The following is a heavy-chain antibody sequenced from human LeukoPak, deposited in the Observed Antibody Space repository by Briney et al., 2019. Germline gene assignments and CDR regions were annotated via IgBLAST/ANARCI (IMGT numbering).Heavy chain of an antibody. Sequence: PGGSLRLSCAASGFTFSSYGMHWVRQAPGKGLEWVAVIWYDGSNKYYADSVKGRFTISRDNSKNTLYLQMNSLRAEDTAVYYCARGDMTTTPLGLWGRGNLVTVSS. V-gene: IGHV3-33*01. CDR3: ARGDMTTTPLGL. J-gene: IGHJ2*01. D-gene: IGHD4-11*01. CDR1: GFTFSSYG. CDR2: IWYDGSNK.